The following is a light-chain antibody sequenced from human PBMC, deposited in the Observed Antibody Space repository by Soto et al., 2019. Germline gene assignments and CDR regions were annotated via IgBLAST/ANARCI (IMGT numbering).Light chain of an antibody. CDR3: QQFNGFPT. CDR1: QGISNA. Sequence: AIQLTQSPSSLSASVGDTVTITCRASQGISNALAWYQQIPGKPPTLLIYDASTLESGVPSRFSGSGSGTDFTLTISSLQPGDFATYYCQQFNGFPTFGQGTRLEIQ. V-gene: IGKV1-13*02. CDR2: DAS. J-gene: IGKJ5*01.